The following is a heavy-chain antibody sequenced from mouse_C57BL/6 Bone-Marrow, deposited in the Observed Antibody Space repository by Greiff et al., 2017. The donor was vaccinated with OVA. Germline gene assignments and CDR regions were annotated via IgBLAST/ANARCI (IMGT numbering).Heavy chain of an antibody. D-gene: IGHD2-4*01. J-gene: IGHJ1*03. CDR2: IYPGDGDT. V-gene: IGHV1-82*01. CDR1: GYAFSSSW. CDR3: AREDDYDWDFDV. Sequence: QVQLQQSGPELVKPGASVKISCKASGYAFSSSWMNWVKQRPGKGLEWIGRIYPGDGDTNYNGKFKGKATLTADKSSSPAYMQLSSLTSEDSAVYFCAREDDYDWDFDVWGTGTTVTVSS.